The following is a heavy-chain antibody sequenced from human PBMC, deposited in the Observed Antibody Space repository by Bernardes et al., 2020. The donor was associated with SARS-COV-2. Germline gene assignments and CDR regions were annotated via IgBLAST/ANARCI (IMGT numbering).Heavy chain of an antibody. J-gene: IGHJ6*02. CDR2: ISNSGGST. CDR1: GFAFSSSP. V-gene: IGHV3-23*01. D-gene: IGHD3-10*01. Sequence: LQLSCSASGFAFSSSPMSWVRQAPGKGLEWVSAISNSGGSTYYTDSVKGRFTISRANSKNTLYLQMNSLRVEDTAVYYCASVMATWDRGLFSNTYYFYGMDVWGQGTTVTVSS. CDR3: ASVMATWDRGLFSNTYYFYGMDV.